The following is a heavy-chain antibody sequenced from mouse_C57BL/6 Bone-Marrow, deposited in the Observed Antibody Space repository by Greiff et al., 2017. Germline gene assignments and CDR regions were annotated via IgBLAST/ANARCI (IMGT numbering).Heavy chain of an antibody. CDR2: IRSKSNNYAT. D-gene: IGHD2-1*01. J-gene: IGHJ2*01. V-gene: IGHV10-1*01. CDR1: GFSFNTYA. Sequence: DVMLVESGGGLVQPKGSLKLSCAASGFSFNTYAMNWVRQAPGKGLEWVARIRSKSNNYATYYADSVKDRFTISRDDSESMLYLQMNNLKTEDTAMYYCVRGNYPYYFDYWGQGTTLTVSS. CDR3: VRGNYPYYFDY.